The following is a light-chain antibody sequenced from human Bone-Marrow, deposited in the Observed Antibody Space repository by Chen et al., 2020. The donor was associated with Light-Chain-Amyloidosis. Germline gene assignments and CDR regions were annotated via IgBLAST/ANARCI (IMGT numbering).Light chain of an antibody. CDR2: DDS. J-gene: IGLJ3*02. CDR1: NIGSTS. Sequence: SYVLTQPSSVSVAPGQTATIACGGNNIGSTSVHWYQQTPGQAPLLVVYDDSDRPSGIPERLSGSNSGNTATLTISRVEAGKEADYYCQVWDRRSDRPVFGGGTKLTVL. V-gene: IGLV3-21*02. CDR3: QVWDRRSDRPV.